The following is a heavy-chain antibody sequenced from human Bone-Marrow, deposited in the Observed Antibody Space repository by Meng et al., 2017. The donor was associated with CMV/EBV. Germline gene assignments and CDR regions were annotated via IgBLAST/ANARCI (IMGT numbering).Heavy chain of an antibody. V-gene: IGHV1-69*05. Sequence: SVKVSCKASGGTFSSYAISWVRQAPGQGLEWMGGIIPIFGTANYAQKFQGRVTITTDESTSTAYMELSSLRSEDTAVYYCARGGEGCSSTSCSDYYYYGMDVWGQGTTVTVSS. CDR3: ARGGEGCSSTSCSDYYYYGMDV. CDR2: IIPIFGTA. CDR1: GGTFSSYA. D-gene: IGHD2-2*01. J-gene: IGHJ6*02.